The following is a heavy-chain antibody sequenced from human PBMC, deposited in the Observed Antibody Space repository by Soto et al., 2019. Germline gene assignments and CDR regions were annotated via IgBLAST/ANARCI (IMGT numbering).Heavy chain of an antibody. CDR3: VRGPYRHLVGR. J-gene: IGHJ4*02. V-gene: IGHV3-7*01. CDR1: GFTFGYYW. CDR2: IKLDASEK. Sequence: GGSLRLSCAASGFTFGYYWMSWVRQAPGKGLEWLATIKLDASEKKYVDSVKGRFTLSRDNAKNSLYLQMDSLRADDTAVYYCVRGPYRHLVGRWGQGTLVTDPS. D-gene: IGHD4-4*01.